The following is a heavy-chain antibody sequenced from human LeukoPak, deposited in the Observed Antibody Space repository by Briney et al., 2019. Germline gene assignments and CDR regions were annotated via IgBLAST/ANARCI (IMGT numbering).Heavy chain of an antibody. V-gene: IGHV4-38-2*02. D-gene: IGHD3-10*01. J-gene: IGHJ5*02. Sequence: PSETLSLTCIVSGYSISSDYYWAWIRQPPGKGLEWIGTIYHTGSTYYNPSLESRVTISVDTSKSQISLKLSSVTAADTAVYYCARAALWFGELNWFDPWGQGTLVTVSS. CDR1: GYSISSDYY. CDR3: ARAALWFGELNWFDP. CDR2: IYHTGST.